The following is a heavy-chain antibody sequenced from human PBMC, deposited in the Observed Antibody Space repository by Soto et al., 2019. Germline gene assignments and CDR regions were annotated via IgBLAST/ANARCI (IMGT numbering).Heavy chain of an antibody. Sequence: QITLKESGPTLVKPTQTLTLTCTFSGFSLSTSGVGVGWIRQPPGKALEWLALIYWDDDKRYSPSLKNRLTITKDTSKNQVVVTRNYMHPADTSTYYCAHKGDGYRGFKYSGQGTLVTVSS. J-gene: IGHJ4*02. CDR2: IYWDDDK. CDR1: GFSLSTSGVG. D-gene: IGHD2-21*01. CDR3: AHKGDGYRGFKY. V-gene: IGHV2-5*02.